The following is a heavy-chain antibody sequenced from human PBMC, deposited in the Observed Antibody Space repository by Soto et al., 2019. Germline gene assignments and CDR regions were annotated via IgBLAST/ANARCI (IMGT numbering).Heavy chain of an antibody. CDR1: CGSFSGYY. J-gene: IGHJ5*02. Sequence: SETLSLTCAVYCGSFSGYYWTWIRQPPGKGLEWIGEINHTGRSSYNPSLKSRVTISVDTSKDQFSLKLTSVTAADAALCYCARGLGTFDPWGQGTLVTVSS. CDR2: INHTGRS. D-gene: IGHD3-10*01. CDR3: ARGLGTFDP. V-gene: IGHV4-34*01.